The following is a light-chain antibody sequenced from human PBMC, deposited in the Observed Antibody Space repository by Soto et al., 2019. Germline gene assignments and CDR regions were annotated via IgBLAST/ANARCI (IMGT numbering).Light chain of an antibody. CDR2: GAS. Sequence: EIVLTQCPGTLSLSPGERATLSCRASQSVSSNYLAWYQQKSGQAPRLLIYGASSRATGIPDRFSGSGSGTDFTLTISRLEPEDFAVYYCQQYGGSPRTFGKGNKV. J-gene: IGKJ1*01. CDR1: QSVSSNY. V-gene: IGKV3-20*01. CDR3: QQYGGSPRT.